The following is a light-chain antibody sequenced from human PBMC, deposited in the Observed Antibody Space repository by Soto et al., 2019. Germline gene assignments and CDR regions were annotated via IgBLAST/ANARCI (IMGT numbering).Light chain of an antibody. CDR3: QQYNNWPGT. CDR1: QNIRRN. V-gene: IGKV3-15*01. Sequence: EVVMTQSPATLSVSPGERGTLSCRASQNIRRNLAWYQQKPGQAPRLLIYGASTRATGIPASFSGRGSGTEFTLTISSLQSEDFAVYYCQQYNNWPGTFGQGTKVDI. CDR2: GAS. J-gene: IGKJ1*01.